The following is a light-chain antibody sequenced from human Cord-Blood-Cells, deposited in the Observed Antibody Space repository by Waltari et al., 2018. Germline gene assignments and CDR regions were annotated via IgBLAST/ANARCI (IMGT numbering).Light chain of an antibody. V-gene: IGLV2-14*01. J-gene: IGLJ2*01. CDR1: SSDVGGYNY. CDR2: DVS. CDR3: SSYTSSSTLV. Sequence: QSALTQPASVSGSPGPSITISCTGTSSDVGGYNYVSWYQQHPGKAPKLIIYDVSNRPSGVSNRFSGSKSGNTASLTISGLQVEDEADYYCSSYTSSSTLVFGGGTKLTVL.